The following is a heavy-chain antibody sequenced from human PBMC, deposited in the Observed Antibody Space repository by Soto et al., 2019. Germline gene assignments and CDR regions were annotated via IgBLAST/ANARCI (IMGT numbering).Heavy chain of an antibody. V-gene: IGHV5-51*01. Sequence: GESLNISCKASGYNFTNYWIGWDRQVPGKGLEWLGFTHPPDSDTQYSPSFQGQVTISAGTSSNNAYLQWNSLKASDSAMYECARRRFFSPDFAPWGRGTLVTLCS. J-gene: IGHJ5*02. CDR3: ARRRFFSPDFAP. D-gene: IGHD3-3*01. CDR2: THPPDSDT. CDR1: GYNFTNYW.